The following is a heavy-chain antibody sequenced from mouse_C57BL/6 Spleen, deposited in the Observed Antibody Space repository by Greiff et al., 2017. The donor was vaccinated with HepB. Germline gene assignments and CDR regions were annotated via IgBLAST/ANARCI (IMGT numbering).Heavy chain of an antibody. Sequence: VQLQQSGPELVKPGASVKISCKASGYTFTDYYMNWVKQSHGKSLEWIGDINPNNGGTSYNQKFKGKATLTVDKSSSTAYMELRSLTSEDSAVYYCARGLFFTTVVPCAYWGQGTLVTVSA. CDR1: GYTFTDYY. CDR2: INPNNGGT. D-gene: IGHD1-1*01. CDR3: ARGLFFTTVVPCAY. V-gene: IGHV1-26*01. J-gene: IGHJ3*01.